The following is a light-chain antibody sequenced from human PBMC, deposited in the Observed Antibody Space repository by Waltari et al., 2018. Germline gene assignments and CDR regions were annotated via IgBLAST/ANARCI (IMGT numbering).Light chain of an antibody. CDR1: SSDVGRSTL. J-gene: IGLJ3*02. CDR2: EGN. CDR3: CSYTGTTTPRL. V-gene: IGLV2-23*01. Sequence: QSALTQPASVSGSPGPSITISCTGTSSDVGRSTLVSWYQQPPGKAPKVIIYEGNKRPSGVSDRFSGSKSGNTASLTISGLQAEDEADYYCCSYTGTTTPRLFGGGTKLTVL.